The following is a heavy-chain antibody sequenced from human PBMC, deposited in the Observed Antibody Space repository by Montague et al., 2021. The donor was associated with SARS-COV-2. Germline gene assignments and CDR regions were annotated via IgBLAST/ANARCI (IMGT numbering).Heavy chain of an antibody. J-gene: IGHJ5*02. CDR2: IGEDGSET. V-gene: IGHV3-7*01. CDR1: GFTFSRFW. Sequence: SLRLSCAASGFTFSRFWMSWIRQTAGKGLEWVANIGEDGSETYYVDSVKGQFTISRDNAEKSLYLQMNSLRPEDTAVYYCVSWGSGSPWGQGTLVTVSS. CDR3: VSWGSGSP. D-gene: IGHD3-10*01.